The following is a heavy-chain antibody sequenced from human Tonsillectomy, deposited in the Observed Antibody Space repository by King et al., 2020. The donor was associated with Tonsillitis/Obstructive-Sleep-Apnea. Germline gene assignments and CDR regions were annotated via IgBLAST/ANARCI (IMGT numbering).Heavy chain of an antibody. CDR1: GGSISSSRYY. D-gene: IGHD3-9*01. CDR3: VRHAPDMDYYYYYMDV. CDR2: IYYNGDT. Sequence: QLQESGPGLVKPSETLSLSCFVSGGSISSSRYYWGWIRQPPGKGLEWIGTIYYNGDTYYNPSLKSRVTVSIDTSESQFSLKLTSVTAADTAVYYCVRHAPDMDYYYYYMDVWGKGTTVTVSS. V-gene: IGHV4-39*01. J-gene: IGHJ6*03.